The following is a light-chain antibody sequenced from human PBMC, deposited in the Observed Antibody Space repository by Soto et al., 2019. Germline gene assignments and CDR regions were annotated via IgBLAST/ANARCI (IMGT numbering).Light chain of an antibody. Sequence: EIVLTQSPGTLSLSPGERATLSCRASQSLNSIFLAWYQQIPGQAPRLLIHGGSSRAPGVPDRFSGSGAGRDFTLTISRLEPEDFAVYYCQQYGGSPRTFGQGTRVEI. CDR3: QQYGGSPRT. V-gene: IGKV3-20*01. CDR2: GGS. J-gene: IGKJ1*01. CDR1: QSLNSIF.